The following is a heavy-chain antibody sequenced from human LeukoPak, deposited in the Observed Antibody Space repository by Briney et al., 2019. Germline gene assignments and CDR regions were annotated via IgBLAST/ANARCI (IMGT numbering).Heavy chain of an antibody. CDR3: ARVSAPGTSGWYFGY. Sequence: AGGSLRLSCAASGFTFSSYGMNWVRQAPGKGLEWVSYISTSSNRIDYADSVKGRFTVSRDNAKNLLYLQMNSLRDEDTAMYYCARVSAPGTSGWYFGYWGQGTLVTVSS. J-gene: IGHJ4*02. D-gene: IGHD6-19*01. V-gene: IGHV3-48*02. CDR2: ISTSSNRI. CDR1: GFTFSSYG.